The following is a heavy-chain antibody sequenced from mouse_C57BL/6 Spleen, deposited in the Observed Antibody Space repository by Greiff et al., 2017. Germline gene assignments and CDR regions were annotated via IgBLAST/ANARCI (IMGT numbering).Heavy chain of an antibody. Sequence: EVKVVESGGGLVKPGGSLKLSCAASGFTFSSYAMSWVRQTPEKRLEWVATISDGGSYTYYPDNVKGRFTISRDNAKNNLYLQMSQLKSEDTAMYYCARDRRTRLGRYFDYWGQGTTLTVSS. D-gene: IGHD4-1*01. J-gene: IGHJ2*01. CDR2: ISDGGSYT. CDR3: ARDRRTRLGRYFDY. V-gene: IGHV5-4*01. CDR1: GFTFSSYA.